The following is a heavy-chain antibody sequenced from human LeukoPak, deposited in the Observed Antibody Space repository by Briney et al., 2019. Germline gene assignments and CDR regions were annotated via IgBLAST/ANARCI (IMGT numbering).Heavy chain of an antibody. CDR3: ARERRYCSGDNCYSGLDY. Sequence: PGGSLRLSCAVSGFTVSSNYMSWVRQAPGKGLEWVSLIHGGGTTDYADSVKDRFTISRDYSKNTVNLQINSLRAEDTAVYYCARERRYCSGDNCYSGLDYWGQGTLVTVSS. CDR2: IHGGGTT. D-gene: IGHD2-15*01. V-gene: IGHV3-53*01. CDR1: GFTVSSNY. J-gene: IGHJ4*02.